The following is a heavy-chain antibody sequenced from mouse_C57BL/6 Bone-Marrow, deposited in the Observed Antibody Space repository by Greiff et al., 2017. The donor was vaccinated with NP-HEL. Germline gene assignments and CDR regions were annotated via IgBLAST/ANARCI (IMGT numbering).Heavy chain of an antibody. D-gene: IGHD2-4*01. CDR1: GYTFTSYW. V-gene: IGHV1-64*01. CDR2: IHPNRGST. Sequence: QVQLQQSGAELVKPGASVKLSCKASGYTFTSYWMHWVKQRPGQGLEWIGMIHPNRGSTNYNEKFKSKATLTVDKSSSTAYVQLSSLTSEDSAVYYCARGLRRSYWGRGTRVTVTA. J-gene: IGHJ3*01. CDR3: ARGLRRSY.